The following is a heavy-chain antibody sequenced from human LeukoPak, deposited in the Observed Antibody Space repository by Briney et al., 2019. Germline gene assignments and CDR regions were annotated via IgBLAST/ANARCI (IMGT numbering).Heavy chain of an antibody. V-gene: IGHV4-34*01. CDR3: ARNFDSSGYYLAY. D-gene: IGHD3-22*01. J-gene: IGHJ4*02. CDR1: GGSFSGYY. Sequence: PSETLSLTCAVYGGSFSGYYWSWLRQPPGKGLEWLGEINYSENTNLIGEIKHSENTNYNPSLKSRVTISVDTSKNQFSLQLRSVTAADTAVYYCARNFDSSGYYLAYWGQGNQVTVSS. CDR2: IKHSENT.